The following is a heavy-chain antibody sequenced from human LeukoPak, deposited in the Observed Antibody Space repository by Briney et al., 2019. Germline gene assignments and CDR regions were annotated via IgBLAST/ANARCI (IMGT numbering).Heavy chain of an antibody. CDR3: ARMSTVTTSYAFDI. CDR2: IYTSGST. V-gene: IGHV4-4*07. Sequence: SETLSLTCTVSGGSISSYYWSWIRQPAGKGLEWIGRIYTSGSTNYNPSLKSRVTMSVDTSKNQFSLKLSSVTAADTAVYYCARMSTVTTSYAFDIWGQGTMVTVSS. D-gene: IGHD4-17*01. CDR1: GGSISSYY. J-gene: IGHJ3*02.